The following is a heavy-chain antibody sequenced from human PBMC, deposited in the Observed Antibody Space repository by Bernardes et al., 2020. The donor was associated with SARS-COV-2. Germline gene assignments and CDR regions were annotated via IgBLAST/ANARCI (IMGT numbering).Heavy chain of an antibody. CDR1: GFTFSSYS. CDR3: ARDGCLKCHEYFFHDYYGMDG. J-gene: IGHJ6*02. CDR2: ISSSSSTI. Sequence: GGSLRLSCAASGFTFSSYSMNWVRQAPGKGLEWVSYISSSSSTIYYADSVKGRFTISRDNAKNSLYLQMNSLRDDDTAVYYCARDGCLKCHEYFFHDYYGMDGWGQGTTVTVSS. D-gene: IGHD6-6*01. V-gene: IGHV3-48*02.